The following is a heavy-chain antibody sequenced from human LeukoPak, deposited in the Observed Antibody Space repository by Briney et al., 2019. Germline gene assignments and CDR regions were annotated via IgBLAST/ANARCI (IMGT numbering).Heavy chain of an antibody. V-gene: IGHV3-11*04. Sequence: KPGGSLRLSCAASGFTFSDYYMSWIRQAPGKGLEWVSYISYSGSTLYYADSVKGRFTMSRDNAKNSVYLQMNSLRAEDTAVYYCTRDAALVPGKNFWGQGTLVTVSS. J-gene: IGHJ4*02. CDR2: ISYSGSTL. D-gene: IGHD4/OR15-4a*01. CDR1: GFTFSDYY. CDR3: TRDAALVPGKNF.